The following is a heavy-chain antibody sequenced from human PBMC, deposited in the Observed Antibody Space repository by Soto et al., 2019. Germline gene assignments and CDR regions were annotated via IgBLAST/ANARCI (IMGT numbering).Heavy chain of an antibody. CDR3: XXXXXXGELRTNYYYYYMDV. Sequence: QVQLVQSGAEVKKPGASVKVSCKASGYTFTSYYMHWVRQAPGQGLEWMGIINPSGGSTSYAQKFQGRVTMXRDTSTSTVYMEXXXLXXXXXXXXXXXXXXXXGELRTNYYYYYMDVWGKGTTVTVSS. J-gene: IGHJ6*03. CDR1: GYTFTSYY. D-gene: IGHD3-16*01. CDR2: INPSGGST. V-gene: IGHV1-46*01.